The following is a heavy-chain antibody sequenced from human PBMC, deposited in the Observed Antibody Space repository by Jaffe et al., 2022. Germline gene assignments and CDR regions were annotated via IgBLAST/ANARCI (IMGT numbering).Heavy chain of an antibody. CDR2: INTYTGNP. V-gene: IGHV7-4-1*02. D-gene: IGHD2-15*01. J-gene: IGHJ4*02. CDR1: GYTFTSYA. Sequence: QVLLVQSGSELKKPGASVKVSCVASGYTFTSYAINWVRQAPGQGLEWMGWINTYTGNPTYAQGFTGRFVFSLDTSVSTAYLQISSLKAEDTAIYYCVRVEYTSRWFSNDYWGQGTLVTVPS. CDR3: VRVEYTSRWFSNDY.